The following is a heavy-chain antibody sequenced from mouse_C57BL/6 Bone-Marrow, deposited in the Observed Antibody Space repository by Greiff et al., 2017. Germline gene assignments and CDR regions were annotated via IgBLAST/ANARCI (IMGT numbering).Heavy chain of an antibody. CDR3: ARAVPPGTVVATGDY. Sequence: QVQLQQSGPELVKPGASVKISCKASGYAFSSSWMNWVKQRPGKGLEWIGRIYPGDGDTNYNGKFKGKATLTAGKSSSTAYMQLSSLTSEDSAVYFCARAVPPGTVVATGDYWGQGTTLTVSS. J-gene: IGHJ2*01. CDR2: IYPGDGDT. CDR1: GYAFSSSW. D-gene: IGHD1-1*01. V-gene: IGHV1-82*01.